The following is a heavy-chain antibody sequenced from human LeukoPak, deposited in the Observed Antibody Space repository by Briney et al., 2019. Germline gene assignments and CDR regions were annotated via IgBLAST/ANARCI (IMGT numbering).Heavy chain of an antibody. V-gene: IGHV4-59*01. CDR2: IYYSGST. CDR3: ARGPITMIVVPPDY. D-gene: IGHD3-22*01. Sequence: SETLSLTCTVSGGSISSYYWSWIRQPPGKGLEWIGYIYYSGSTNYNPSLKSRVTISVDTSKNQFSLKLSSVTAADTAVYYCARGPITMIVVPPDYWGQGTLVTVSS. J-gene: IGHJ4*02. CDR1: GGSISSYY.